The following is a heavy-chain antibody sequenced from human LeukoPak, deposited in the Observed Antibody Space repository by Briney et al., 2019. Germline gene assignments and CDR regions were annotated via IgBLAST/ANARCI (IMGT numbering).Heavy chain of an antibody. Sequence: GGSLRLSCAASGFTVSSNYMSWVRQAPGKGLEWVSVIYSGGSTYYADSVKGRFTISRDNSKNTLYLQMNSLRAEDTAVYYCARSNYYYGLDVWGQGTTVTVSS. V-gene: IGHV3-53*01. CDR1: GFTVSSNY. CDR3: ARSNYYYGLDV. J-gene: IGHJ6*02. CDR2: IYSGGST.